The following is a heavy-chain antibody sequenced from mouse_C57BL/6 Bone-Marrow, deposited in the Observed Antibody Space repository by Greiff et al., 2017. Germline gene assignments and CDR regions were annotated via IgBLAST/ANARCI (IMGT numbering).Heavy chain of an antibody. Sequence: QVQLQQSGAELARPGASVKLSCKASGYTFTSYGISWVKQRTGQGLEWIGEIYPRSGNTYYNEKFKGKATLTADKSSSTAYMELRSLTAEDSAVYFCARLELLAMDYWGQGTSVTVSS. D-gene: IGHD1-1*01. J-gene: IGHJ4*01. CDR1: GYTFTSYG. CDR2: IYPRSGNT. V-gene: IGHV1-81*01. CDR3: ARLELLAMDY.